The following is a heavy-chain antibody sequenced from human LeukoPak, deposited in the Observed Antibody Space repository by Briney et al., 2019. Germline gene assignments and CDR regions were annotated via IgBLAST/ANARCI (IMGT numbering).Heavy chain of an antibody. D-gene: IGHD1-14*01. CDR2: MNPNSGNT. CDR3: ARGRKFGRSNWFDP. J-gene: IGHJ5*02. CDR1: GYTFTSYD. Sequence: GASAKVSCKASGYTFTSYDINWVRQATGQGLEWMGWMNPNSGNTGYAQKFQGRVTMTRNTSISTAYMELSSLRSEDTAVYYCARGRKFGRSNWFDPWGQGTLVTVSS. V-gene: IGHV1-8*01.